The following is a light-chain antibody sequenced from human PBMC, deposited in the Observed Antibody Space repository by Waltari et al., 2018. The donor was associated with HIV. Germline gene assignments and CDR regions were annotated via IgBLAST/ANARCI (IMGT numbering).Light chain of an antibody. CDR3: CSYAGSSTTVL. CDR2: EVS. Sequence: QSALTQPASVSGSPGQSITISCTGTSSDVGSYNLVSWYQQNPGNAPKLMIYEVSKRPSGVSNRFSGSKSANTASLTISGLQAEDEADYYCCSYAGSSTTVLFGGGTKLTVL. J-gene: IGLJ2*01. V-gene: IGLV2-23*02. CDR1: SSDVGSYNL.